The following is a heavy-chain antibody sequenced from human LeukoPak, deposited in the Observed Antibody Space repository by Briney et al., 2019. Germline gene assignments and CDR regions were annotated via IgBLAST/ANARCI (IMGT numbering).Heavy chain of an antibody. CDR2: TYFKSKSYN. CDR1: GDSVSMDNAA. V-gene: IGHV6-1*01. D-gene: IGHD6-13*01. CDR3: ARDRGGSSWYYFDI. Sequence: SQTLSLTYAISGDSVSMDNAAWAWVRQSPSRGLEWLGSTYFKSKSYNDYAVSVKSRITINPDTSKNQFSLQLNSVTPEDTAVYYCARDRGGSSWYYFDIWGQGSLVTVYS. J-gene: IGHJ4*02.